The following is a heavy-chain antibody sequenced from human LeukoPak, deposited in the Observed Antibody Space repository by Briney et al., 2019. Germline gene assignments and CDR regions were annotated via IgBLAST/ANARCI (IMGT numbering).Heavy chain of an antibody. V-gene: IGHV1-46*04. CDR2: INPSSGIT. J-gene: IGHJ4*02. CDR1: GYTFTSYY. CDR3: ARGGSGLEY. D-gene: IGHD3-3*01. Sequence: ASVKVSCKASGYTFTSYYMHWVRQAPGQGLEWMGIINPSSGITNSAQKLQGRVTMTRDTSTSTVYMELSSLRSDDTAVYYCARGGSGLEYWGQGTLVTVSS.